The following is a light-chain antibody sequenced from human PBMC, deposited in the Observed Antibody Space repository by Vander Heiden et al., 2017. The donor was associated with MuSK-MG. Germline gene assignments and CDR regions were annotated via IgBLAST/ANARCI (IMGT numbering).Light chain of an antibody. CDR3: QQYNSWT. J-gene: IGKJ1*01. CDR2: KAS. Sequence: DIQMTQSPSTLSASVGDRVTITCRASQSISSWLAWYQQKPGKAPKLLIYKASSLEGGVPSRFSGSGSGTEFTLTSSSLQPDDFATYYCQQYNSWTFGQGTKVEIK. V-gene: IGKV1-5*03. CDR1: QSISSW.